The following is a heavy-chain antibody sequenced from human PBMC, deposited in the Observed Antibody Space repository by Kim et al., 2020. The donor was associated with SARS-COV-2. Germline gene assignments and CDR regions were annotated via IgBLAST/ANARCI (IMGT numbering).Heavy chain of an antibody. D-gene: IGHD1-1*01. Sequence: SVKGRYTISRDNAKNTLYLQMNSLRAEDTAVYYCAPWRGAAIPYYYYGMDVWGQGTTVTVSS. V-gene: IGHV3-11*06. J-gene: IGHJ6*02. CDR3: APWRGAAIPYYYYGMDV.